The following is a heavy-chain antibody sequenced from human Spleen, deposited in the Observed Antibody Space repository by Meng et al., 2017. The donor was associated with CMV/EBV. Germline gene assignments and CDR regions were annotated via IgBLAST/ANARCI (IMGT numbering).Heavy chain of an antibody. Sequence: KDSGYTFTGYYMHWVRQAPGQGLEWVGWISPNTGGTKYAQKFQGRVTMTRDTSISTAYMELSRLRYDDTAVYYCAGLTIFEYVMDVWGQGTTVTVSS. J-gene: IGHJ6*02. CDR2: ISPNTGGT. CDR3: AGLTIFEYVMDV. V-gene: IGHV1-2*02. D-gene: IGHD3-3*01. CDR1: GYTFTGYY.